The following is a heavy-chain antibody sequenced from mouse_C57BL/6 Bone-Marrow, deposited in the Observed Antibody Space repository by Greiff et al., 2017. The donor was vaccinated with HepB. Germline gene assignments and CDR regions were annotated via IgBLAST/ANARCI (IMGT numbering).Heavy chain of an antibody. J-gene: IGHJ2*01. CDR2: IYPRRGNT. CDR1: GYTFTSYG. Sequence: VQLVESGAELARPGASVKLSCKASGYTFTSYGISWVKQRTGQGLEWIGEIYPRRGNTYYNEKCKGKATLTADKSSSTAYMELLSLTSEDSAVYFCASPPIYYYGSSYFDYWGQGTTLTVSS. D-gene: IGHD1-1*01. V-gene: IGHV1-81*01. CDR3: ASPPIYYYGSSYFDY.